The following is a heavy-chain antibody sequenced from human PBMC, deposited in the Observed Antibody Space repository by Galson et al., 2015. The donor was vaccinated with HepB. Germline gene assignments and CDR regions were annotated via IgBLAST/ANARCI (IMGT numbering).Heavy chain of an antibody. J-gene: IGHJ4*02. D-gene: IGHD6-19*01. V-gene: IGHV1-3*01. CDR1: GYSLISYT. CDR2: INAATGNT. CDR3: ARDNTSGSFFDF. Sequence: SVKVSCKASGYSLISYTMHWVRQTPGQRPEWMGWINAATGNTKYSQRFQGRITITRDTSASTVYMEVTSLRSEDTAIYHCARDNTSGSFFDFWGQGTLVTVSS.